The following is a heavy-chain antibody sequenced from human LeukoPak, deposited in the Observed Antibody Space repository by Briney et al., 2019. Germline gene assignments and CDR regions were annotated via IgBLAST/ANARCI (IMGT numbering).Heavy chain of an antibody. J-gene: IGHJ6*02. CDR3: ARVHSSGFYGLDV. Sequence: QPGGSLRLSCAASGFTFSSYAMTWVRQALGKGLEWVSVIYAGGNTNYADSVKGRFTISRDNSINTLYLQMNGLRAEDTAVYYCARVHSSGFYGLDVWGHGTTVTVSS. V-gene: IGHV3-53*01. CDR1: GFTFSSYA. D-gene: IGHD3-22*01. CDR2: IYAGGNT.